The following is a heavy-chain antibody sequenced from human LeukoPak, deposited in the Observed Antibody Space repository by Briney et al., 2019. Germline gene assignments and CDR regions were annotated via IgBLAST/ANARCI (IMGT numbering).Heavy chain of an antibody. CDR2: ISYDGSNK. Sequence: GGSLRLSCAASGFTFSSYAMHWVRQAPGKGLEWVAVISYDGSNKYYADSVKGRFTISRDNSKNTLYLQMNSLRAEDTAVYYCARVVGVLAVAAPAAYWGQGTLVTVSS. V-gene: IGHV3-30*04. J-gene: IGHJ4*02. D-gene: IGHD6-19*01. CDR1: GFTFSSYA. CDR3: ARVVGVLAVAAPAAY.